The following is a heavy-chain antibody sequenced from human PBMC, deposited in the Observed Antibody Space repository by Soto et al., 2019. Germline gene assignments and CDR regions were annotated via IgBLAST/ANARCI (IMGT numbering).Heavy chain of an antibody. CDR3: AKLGGSHGGAMDV. V-gene: IGHV3-48*03. Sequence: EEQLVESGGGLVQPGGSLRLSCAASGFNFKNAEMNWVRQAPGKGLEWVSDISVSGGTTYYADSVKGRFTISRDNAQNSLYLHMNSLIAEDTAIYYCAKLGGSHGGAMDVWGQGTTVIVSS. D-gene: IGHD7-27*01. CDR1: GFNFKNAE. CDR2: ISVSGGTT. J-gene: IGHJ6*02.